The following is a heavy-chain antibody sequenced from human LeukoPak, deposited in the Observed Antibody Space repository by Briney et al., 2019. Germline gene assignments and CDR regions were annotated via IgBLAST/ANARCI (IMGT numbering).Heavy chain of an antibody. CDR2: LRFDGNEK. CDR1: GFTFSNFG. Sequence: GGSLRLSCVASGFTFSNFGMHWVRQAPGKGLEWVAFLRFDGNEKYHADSAKGRFTISRDNSKNTVYLQMNSLRVEDTAVYYCAKDLIGTTSRYYYYMDVWGKGTTVTVSS. J-gene: IGHJ6*03. CDR3: AKDLIGTTSRYYYYMDV. V-gene: IGHV3-30*02. D-gene: IGHD1-1*01.